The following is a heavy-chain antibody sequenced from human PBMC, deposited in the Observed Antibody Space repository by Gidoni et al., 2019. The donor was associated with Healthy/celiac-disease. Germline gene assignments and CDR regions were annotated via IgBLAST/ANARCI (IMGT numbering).Heavy chain of an antibody. CDR3: ARRGYSSSDYYYYGMDV. D-gene: IGHD6-6*01. CDR1: GGSISSYY. J-gene: IGHJ6*02. CDR2: IYYSGST. Sequence: QVQLQESGPGLVKPSETLSLTCTVSGGSISSYYWSWIRQPPGKGLEWIGYIYYSGSTNYNPSLKSRVTISVDTSKNQFSLKLSSVTAADTAVYYCARRGYSSSDYYYYGMDVWGQGTTVTVSS. V-gene: IGHV4-59*01.